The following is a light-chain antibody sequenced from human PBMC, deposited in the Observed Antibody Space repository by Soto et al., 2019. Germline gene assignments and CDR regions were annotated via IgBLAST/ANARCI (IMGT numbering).Light chain of an antibody. Sequence: EILMTQSPATLSVSPGEGATLSCRASQSVDSNLAWYQQKPGQAPRLLIYDASKRATGIPARFSGSGSGTNFTLTISSLEPEDFAVYYCQQRRSWQVTFGQGTRLEIK. CDR3: QQRRSWQVT. V-gene: IGKV3D-11*02. CDR2: DAS. J-gene: IGKJ5*01. CDR1: QSVDSN.